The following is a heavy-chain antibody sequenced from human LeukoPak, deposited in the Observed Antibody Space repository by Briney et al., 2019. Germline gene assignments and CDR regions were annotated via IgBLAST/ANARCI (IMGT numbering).Heavy chain of an antibody. D-gene: IGHD3-3*01. CDR2: ISNDGNNK. CDR3: AHHGGGTIRLGAFDI. CDR1: GFTFSRYT. V-gene: IGHV3-30*04. Sequence: GRSLRLSCAASGFTFSRYTMHWVRQAPGKGLEWVAIISNDGNNKDYADSVKGRFTISRDNSKNTLYLQMSSLRAEDTAVYYCAHHGGGTIRLGAFDIWGQGTMVTVSS. J-gene: IGHJ3*02.